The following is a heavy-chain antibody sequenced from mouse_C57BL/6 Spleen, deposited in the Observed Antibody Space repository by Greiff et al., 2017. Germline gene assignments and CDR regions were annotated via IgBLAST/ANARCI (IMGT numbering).Heavy chain of an antibody. V-gene: IGHV1-55*01. D-gene: IGHD1-1*01. J-gene: IGHJ2*01. CDR1: GYTFTSYW. CDR3: ASQGITTVVPYFDY. CDR2: IYPGSGST. Sequence: VQLQQSGAELVKPGASVKMSCKASGYTFTSYWITWVKQRPGQGLEWIGDIYPGSGSTNYNAKFKSKATLTVDTSSSTAYMQISSLTSDDSAVYYCASQGITTVVPYFDYWGQGTTLTVSS.